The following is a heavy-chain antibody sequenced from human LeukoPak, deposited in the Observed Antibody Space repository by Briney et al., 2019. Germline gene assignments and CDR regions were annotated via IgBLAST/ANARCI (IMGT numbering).Heavy chain of an antibody. CDR1: GYSFTSYW. Sequence: GSLTISFKGSGYSFTSYWIGWVRQMPGKGLEWMGIIYPGDSDTRYSPSFQGQVTISADKSISTAYLQWSSLKASDTAMYYCARLDSYYYDSSGYYSSAFDIWGQGTMVTVSS. CDR2: IYPGDSDT. J-gene: IGHJ3*02. V-gene: IGHV5-51*01. D-gene: IGHD3-22*01. CDR3: ARLDSYYYDSSGYYSSAFDI.